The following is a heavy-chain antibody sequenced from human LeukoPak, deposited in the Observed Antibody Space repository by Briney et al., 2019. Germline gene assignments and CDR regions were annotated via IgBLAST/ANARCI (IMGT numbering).Heavy chain of an antibody. V-gene: IGHV4-59*12. Sequence: TPSETLSLTCTVSGGSISSYYWSWIRQPPGKGLEWIGYIYYSGSTNYNPSLKSRVTISVDTSKNQFSLKLSSVTAADTAVYYCARETVLRSSSWYWFDPWGQGTLVTVSS. CDR3: ARETVLRSSSWYWFDP. D-gene: IGHD6-13*01. CDR2: IYYSGST. J-gene: IGHJ5*02. CDR1: GGSISSYY.